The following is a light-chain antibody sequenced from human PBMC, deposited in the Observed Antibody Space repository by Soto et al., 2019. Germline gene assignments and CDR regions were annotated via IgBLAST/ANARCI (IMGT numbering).Light chain of an antibody. CDR1: SSDVGGYNY. CDR3: CSYAGTYTLL. V-gene: IGLV2-11*01. J-gene: IGLJ2*01. Sequence: QSVLTQPRSVSGSPGQSVTISRTGTSSDVGGYNYVSWYQQHPGKAPKLMIYDVNDRPSGVPDRFSGSKSGNTASLTISGLQAEDEADYYCCSYAGTYTLLFGGGTKVTVL. CDR2: DVN.